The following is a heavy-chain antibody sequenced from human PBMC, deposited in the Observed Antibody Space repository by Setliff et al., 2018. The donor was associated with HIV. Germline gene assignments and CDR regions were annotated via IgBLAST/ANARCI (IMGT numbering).Heavy chain of an antibody. CDR3: ARSDIVVVVAAKGGAFDI. D-gene: IGHD2-15*01. J-gene: IGHJ3*02. CDR2: ITHRGIT. CDR1: GGSITGYY. V-gene: IGHV4-59*08. Sequence: SETLSLTCTVSGGSITGYYWSWIRQPPGKGMEWIGEITHRGITDYNPSLKSRVTISVDTSKNQFSLKLSSVTAADTAVYYCARSDIVVVVAAKGGAFDIWGQGTMVTVSS.